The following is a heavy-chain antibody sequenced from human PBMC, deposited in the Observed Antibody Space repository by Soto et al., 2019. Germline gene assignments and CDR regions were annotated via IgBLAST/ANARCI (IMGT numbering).Heavy chain of an antibody. CDR1: GFTFSSYG. Sequence: HPGGSLRLSCAASGFTFSSYGMHWVRQAPGKGLEWVAVISYDGSNKYYTDSVKGRFTISRDNSKNTLYLQMNSLRAEDTAVYYCAKGEDILTGYSFDYWGQGTLVTVSS. J-gene: IGHJ4*02. CDR2: ISYDGSNK. CDR3: AKGEDILTGYSFDY. V-gene: IGHV3-30*18. D-gene: IGHD3-9*01.